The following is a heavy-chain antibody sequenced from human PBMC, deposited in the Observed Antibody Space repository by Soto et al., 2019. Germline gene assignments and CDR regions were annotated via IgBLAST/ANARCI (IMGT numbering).Heavy chain of an antibody. J-gene: IGHJ5*02. V-gene: IGHV3-66*01. D-gene: IGHD3-3*01. CDR3: ARDKVGLGP. Sequence: GWSLRLSCAASGFTVSSNYMSWVRQAPGKGLEWVSVIYSGGSTYYADSVRGRFTISRDNSKNTQYLQMNSLKGEDTAVYYCARDKVGLGPWGEGTLVTV. CDR1: GFTVSSNY. CDR2: IYSGGST.